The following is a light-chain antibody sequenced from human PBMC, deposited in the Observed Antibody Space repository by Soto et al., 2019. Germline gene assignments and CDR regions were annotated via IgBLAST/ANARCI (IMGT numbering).Light chain of an antibody. CDR3: VAWDDSLNGYVV. J-gene: IGLJ2*01. V-gene: IGLV1-44*01. CDR1: SSKIGSNT. Sequence: QSVLTQPPSASGTPGQRVTISCSGSSSKIGSNTLNWYQQLPGTAPKLVIYSNNQRPSVVPDRFSGSKSGTSASLAISGLQSEDEADYYCVAWDDSLNGYVVFGGGTKVTVL. CDR2: SNN.